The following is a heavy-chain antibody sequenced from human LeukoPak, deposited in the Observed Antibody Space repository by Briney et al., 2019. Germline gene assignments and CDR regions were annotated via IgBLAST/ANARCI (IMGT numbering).Heavy chain of an antibody. J-gene: IGHJ4*02. CDR1: GGTFSSYA. V-gene: IGHV1-69*04. CDR2: IIPILGIA. CDR3: ASANTYYYDSGGDY. Sequence: ASVKVSCKASGGTFSSYAISWVRQAPAQGLEWMGRIIPILGIANYAQKFQGRVTITADKSTSTAYMELSSLRSEDTAVYYCASANTYYYDSGGDYWGQGTLVTVSS. D-gene: IGHD3-22*01.